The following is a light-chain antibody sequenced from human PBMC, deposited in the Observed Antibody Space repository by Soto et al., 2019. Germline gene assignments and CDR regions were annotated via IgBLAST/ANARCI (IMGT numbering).Light chain of an antibody. Sequence: EIVLTQSPGTLSLSPGERATLSCRTSQSVSNNYLAWYQQKPGQAPGLLIYGASSRATGVPDRFSGSGSGTEFTLTISSLQPDDFATYYCQQYNSYSRTFGQGTKVDIK. CDR2: GAS. CDR3: QQYNSYSRT. J-gene: IGKJ1*01. V-gene: IGKV3-20*01. CDR1: QSVSNNY.